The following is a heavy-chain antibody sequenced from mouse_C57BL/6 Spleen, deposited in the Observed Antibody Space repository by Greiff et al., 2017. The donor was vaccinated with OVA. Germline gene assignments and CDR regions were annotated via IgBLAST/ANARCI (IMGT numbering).Heavy chain of an antibody. J-gene: IGHJ3*01. V-gene: IGHV3-1*01. CDR1: GYSITSGYD. CDR3: AREGGSSYTGFAY. CDR2: ISYSGST. Sequence: EVQLQQSGPGMVKPSQSLSLTCTVTGYSITSGYDWHWIRHFPGNKLEWMGYISYSGSTNYNPSLKSRISITHDTSKNHFFLKLNSVTTEDTATYYCAREGGSSYTGFAYWGQGTLVTVSA. D-gene: IGHD1-1*01.